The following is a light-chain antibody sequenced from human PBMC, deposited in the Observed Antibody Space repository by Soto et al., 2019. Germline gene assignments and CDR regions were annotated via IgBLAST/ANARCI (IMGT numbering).Light chain of an antibody. CDR2: EGS. CDR3: CSYAGSSTVV. Sequence: QYALTQPASVSRSPGQSITISCTGTSSDVGSYNLVSWYQQHPGKAPKLMIYEGSKRPSGVSNRFSGSKSGNTASLTISGLQAEDEADYYCCSYAGSSTVVFGGGTQLTVL. V-gene: IGLV2-23*01. CDR1: SSDVGSYNL. J-gene: IGLJ2*01.